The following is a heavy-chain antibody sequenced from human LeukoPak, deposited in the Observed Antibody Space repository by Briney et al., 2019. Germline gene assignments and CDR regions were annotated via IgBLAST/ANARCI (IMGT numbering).Heavy chain of an antibody. CDR1: GVSLNGYY. D-gene: IGHD3-10*01. Sequence: SETLPLTCAVSGVSLNGYYWGWIRQTPGKGLEWIGEINHSGRTNYNPSLKSRVTISADTSKNQFSLELRSVTAADTAVYYCARAYYSTSWFPHWGQGALVAVSP. CDR2: INHSGRT. V-gene: IGHV4-34*01. CDR3: ARAYYSTSWFPH. J-gene: IGHJ5*02.